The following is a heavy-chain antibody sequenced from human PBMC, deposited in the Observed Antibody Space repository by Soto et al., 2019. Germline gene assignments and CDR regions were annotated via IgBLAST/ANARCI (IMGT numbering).Heavy chain of an antibody. V-gene: IGHV1-69*02. J-gene: IGHJ6*02. Sequence: ASVKVSCKASGGTFSSYTISWVRQAPGQGLEWMGRIIPILGIANYAQKFQGRVTITADKSTSTAYMELSSLRSEDTAVYYCARGYCSSTYSYGPLYYYYGMDVWG. CDR3: ARGYCSSTYSYGPLYYYYGMDV. CDR1: GGTFSSYT. D-gene: IGHD2-2*01. CDR2: IIPILGIA.